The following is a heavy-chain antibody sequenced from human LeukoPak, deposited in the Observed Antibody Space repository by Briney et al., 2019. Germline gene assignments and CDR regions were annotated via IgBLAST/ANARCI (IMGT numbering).Heavy chain of an antibody. CDR2: INANTGNP. V-gene: IGHV7-4-1*02. Sequence: ASVKVSCKASGYTFTNYGISWVRQAPGQGLEWMGWINANTGNPTYAQGFTGRFVFSLDTSVSTAYLQISSLKAEDTAVYYCARFGSIAARYYYYYYMDVWGKGTTVTVSS. CDR1: GYTFTNYG. J-gene: IGHJ6*03. CDR3: ARFGSIAARYYYYYYMDV. D-gene: IGHD6-6*01.